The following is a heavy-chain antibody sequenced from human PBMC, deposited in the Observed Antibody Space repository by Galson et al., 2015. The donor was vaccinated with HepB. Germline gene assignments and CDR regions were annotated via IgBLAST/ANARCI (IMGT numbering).Heavy chain of an antibody. CDR2: ISSSGSTI. J-gene: IGHJ4*02. V-gene: IGHV3-48*03. CDR1: GFTFSSYE. CDR3: ARDLGDCSSTSCYRRGGFD. D-gene: IGHD2-2*01. Sequence: SLRLSCAASGFTFSSYEMNWVRQAPGKGLEWVSYISSSGSTIYYADSVKGRFTISRDNAKNSLYLQMNSLRAEDTAVYYCARDLGDCSSTSCYRRGGFDWGQGTLVTVSS.